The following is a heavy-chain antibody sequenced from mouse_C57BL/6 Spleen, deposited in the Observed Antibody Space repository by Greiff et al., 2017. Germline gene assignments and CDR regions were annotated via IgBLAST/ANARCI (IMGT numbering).Heavy chain of an antibody. Sequence: VQLQQPGAELVKPGASVKMSCKASGYTFTSYWITWVKQRPGQGLEWIGDIYPGSGSTNYNEKFKSKATLTVDTSSSTAYMQLSSLTSEDSAVYYCARRCYDGYYVAWFAYWGQGTLVTVSA. CDR1: GYTFTSYW. V-gene: IGHV1-55*01. CDR2: IYPGSGST. D-gene: IGHD2-3*01. J-gene: IGHJ3*01. CDR3: ARRCYDGYYVAWFAY.